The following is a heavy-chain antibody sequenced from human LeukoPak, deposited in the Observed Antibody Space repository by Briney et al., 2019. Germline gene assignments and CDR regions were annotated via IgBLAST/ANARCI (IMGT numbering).Heavy chain of an antibody. J-gene: IGHJ4*02. CDR3: ARGAGYCTNVVCYLRLKSIFDY. V-gene: IGHV4-34*01. CDR2: INHSGST. Sequence: PSETLSLTCAVYGGSFSGYYWSWIRQPPGKGLEWIGEINHSGSTNYNPSLKSRVTISVDTSKNQFSLKLSSVTAADTAVYYCARGAGYCTNVVCYLRLKSIFDYWGQGTLVTVSS. CDR1: GGSFSGYY. D-gene: IGHD2-8*01.